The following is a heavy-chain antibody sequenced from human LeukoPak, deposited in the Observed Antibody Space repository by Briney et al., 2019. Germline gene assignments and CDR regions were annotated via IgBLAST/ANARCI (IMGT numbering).Heavy chain of an antibody. V-gene: IGHV3-21*01. Sequence: GGSLRLSCAASGFTFNTYSMNWVRQAPGKGLEWVSSISVDSNYLYYVDSLRRRFTVSRDNTKNSLYLQMDSLRAEDTAVYYCVRVHCSGGGCYQRNDGLEIWGQGTMVTVSS. D-gene: IGHD2-15*01. J-gene: IGHJ3*02. CDR3: VRVHCSGGGCYQRNDGLEI. CDR1: GFTFNTYS. CDR2: ISVDSNYL.